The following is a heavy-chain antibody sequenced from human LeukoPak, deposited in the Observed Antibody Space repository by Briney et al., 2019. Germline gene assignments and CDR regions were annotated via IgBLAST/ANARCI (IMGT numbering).Heavy chain of an antibody. D-gene: IGHD5-18*01. Sequence: GGSLRLSCEASGFTFSSYAMHWVRQAPGKGLEWVAVISNDGTKKYYADSVKGRFTVSKDNSKNTLYLQMSSLRPEDTAVYYCAKEKYRGYSYGSGDYWGQGTLVTVSS. CDR3: AKEKYRGYSYGSGDY. CDR2: ISNDGTKK. CDR1: GFTFSSYA. V-gene: IGHV3-30*18. J-gene: IGHJ4*02.